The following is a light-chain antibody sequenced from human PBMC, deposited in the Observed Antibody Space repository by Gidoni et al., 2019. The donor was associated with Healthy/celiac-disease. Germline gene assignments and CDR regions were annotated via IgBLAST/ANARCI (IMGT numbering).Light chain of an antibody. CDR2: GAS. Sequence: EIVLPLSPGTLSLSPGERATLSCRDSQSVSSIYLAWYQQKPGHAPRLLNYGASSRATGLPDRFSGSGSGTDFTLTISRLEPEDFAVYYCQQYGSSPFTFXPXTKVDIK. CDR3: QQYGSSPFT. V-gene: IGKV3-20*01. J-gene: IGKJ3*01. CDR1: QSVSSIY.